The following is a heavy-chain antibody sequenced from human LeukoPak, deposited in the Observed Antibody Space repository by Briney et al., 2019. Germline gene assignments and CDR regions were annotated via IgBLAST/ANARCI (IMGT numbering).Heavy chain of an antibody. J-gene: IGHJ4*02. CDR1: GGSFSGDY. Sequence: PSETLSLTCAVDGGSFSGDYWGWIRQPPRKGREWIGEVNHRVSTNTNPPLKSRATISVDTPQNQFSLKLSSVTGADTAVYYCAREKWGVGATRRPTPIDYWGQGTLVTVSS. CDR2: VNHRVST. CDR3: AREKWGVGATRRPTPIDY. D-gene: IGHD1-26*01. V-gene: IGHV4-34*04.